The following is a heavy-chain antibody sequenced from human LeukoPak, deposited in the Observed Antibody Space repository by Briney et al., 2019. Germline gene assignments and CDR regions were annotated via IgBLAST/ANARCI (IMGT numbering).Heavy chain of an antibody. CDR2: IRYDGDNK. D-gene: IGHD3-10*01. J-gene: IGHJ6*03. V-gene: IGHV3-30*02. CDR1: GFTFSSYG. Sequence: PGGSLRLSCAASGFTFSSYGMHWVRQAPGKGLEWVAFIRYDGDNKYYADSVKGRFTISRDNAKNSLYLQMNSLRAEDTALYYCARYYYGSGSYYRYYYYMDVWGKGTTVTVSS. CDR3: ARYYYGSGSYYRYYYYMDV.